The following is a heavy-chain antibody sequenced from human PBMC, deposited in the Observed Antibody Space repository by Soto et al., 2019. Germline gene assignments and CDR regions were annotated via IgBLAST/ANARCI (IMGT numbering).Heavy chain of an antibody. J-gene: IGHJ4*02. V-gene: IGHV3-30*18. CDR2: ISYDGSNK. D-gene: IGHD3-10*01. Sequence: QVQLVESGGGVVQPGRSLRLSCAASGFTFSSYGMHWVRQAPRKGLEWVAVISYDGSNKYYADSVKGRFTISRDNSKNTLYLQMNSLRAEDTAVYYCAKDMAEGTGYWGQGTLVTVSS. CDR1: GFTFSSYG. CDR3: AKDMAEGTGY.